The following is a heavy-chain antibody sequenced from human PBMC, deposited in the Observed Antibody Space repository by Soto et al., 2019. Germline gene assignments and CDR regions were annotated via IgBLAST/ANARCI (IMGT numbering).Heavy chain of an antibody. V-gene: IGHV3-23*01. CDR1: GFTFNSYA. J-gene: IGHJ6*02. CDR3: AKNNNFWTGSVDV. CDR2: ISSSGGST. Sequence: GGSLRLSCAASGFTFNSYAMSWVRQAPGNGLKWVSAISSSGGSTYYAASVKGRFTITTDNTKNTWHLQMSRRSAEDTAVYYCAKNNNFWTGSVDVWGQGTTVTSP. D-gene: IGHD3-3*01.